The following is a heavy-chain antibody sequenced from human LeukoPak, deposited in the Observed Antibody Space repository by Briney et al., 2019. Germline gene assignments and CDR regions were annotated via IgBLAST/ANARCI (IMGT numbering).Heavy chain of an antibody. CDR2: INHSGST. CDR3: AREANYYGSGSYFEGTFDY. D-gene: IGHD3-10*01. Sequence: SESLSLTCAVYGGSFSGYYWSWIRQPPGKGLEWIGEINHSGSTNYNPSLKSRVTISIDTSKNEFSLKLTSVTPADTAVYYCAREANYYGSGSYFEGTFDYWGQGSLVTVSS. J-gene: IGHJ4*02. V-gene: IGHV4-34*01. CDR1: GGSFSGYY.